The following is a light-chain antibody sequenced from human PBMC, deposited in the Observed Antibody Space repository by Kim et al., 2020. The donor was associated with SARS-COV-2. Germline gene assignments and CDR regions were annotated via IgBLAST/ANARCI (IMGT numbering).Light chain of an antibody. Sequence: DIQMTQSPSTLSASVGDRVNITCRASNSVINWLAWYQQKSGKAPKILIYRASSLQSGVPSRFSGSGSGTEFTLTISSLQPDDFATYYCQQYYTYPTFGQGTKVDIK. V-gene: IGKV1-5*03. CDR1: NSVINW. CDR2: RAS. J-gene: IGKJ1*01. CDR3: QQYYTYPT.